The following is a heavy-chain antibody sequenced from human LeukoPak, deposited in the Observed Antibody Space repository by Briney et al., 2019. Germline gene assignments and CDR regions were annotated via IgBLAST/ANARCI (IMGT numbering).Heavy chain of an antibody. J-gene: IGHJ4*02. V-gene: IGHV1-18*01. D-gene: IGHD2-2*01. Sequence: ASVKVSCKASGGTFSSYAISWVRQAPGQGLEWMGWISAYNGNTNYAQKLQGRVTMTTDTSTSTAYMELRSLRSDDTAVYYCARGQLLLSPLEYWGQGTLVTVSS. CDR1: GGTFSSYA. CDR2: ISAYNGNT. CDR3: ARGQLLLSPLEY.